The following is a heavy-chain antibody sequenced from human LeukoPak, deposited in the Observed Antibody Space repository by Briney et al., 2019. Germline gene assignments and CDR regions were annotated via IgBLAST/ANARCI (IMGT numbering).Heavy chain of an antibody. CDR3: ARGGGLDAFDI. Sequence: PSETLSLTCTVSGGSISSSSYYWGWIRQPPGKGLEWIGSIYYSGNTYYNPSLKSRVTISGDTSKNQFSLKLSSVTAADTAVYYCARGGGLDAFDIWGQGTMVTVSS. J-gene: IGHJ3*02. CDR2: IYYSGNT. CDR1: GGSISSSSYY. V-gene: IGHV4-39*07. D-gene: IGHD3-16*01.